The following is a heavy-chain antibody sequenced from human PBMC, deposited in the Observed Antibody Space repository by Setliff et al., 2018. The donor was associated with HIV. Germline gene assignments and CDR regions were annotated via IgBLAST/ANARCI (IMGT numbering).Heavy chain of an antibody. D-gene: IGHD4-17*01. J-gene: IGHJ6*03. V-gene: IGHV1-69*10. Sequence: SVKVSCKVSGGTFSSYAISWVRQAPGQGLEWMGGIIPILGTANYAQKFQGRVTITADKSTSTAYMELSSLRSEDTAVYYCARSTVTTDYYYYMDVWGEGTMVTVSS. CDR1: GGTFSSYA. CDR2: IIPILGTA. CDR3: ARSTVTTDYYYYMDV.